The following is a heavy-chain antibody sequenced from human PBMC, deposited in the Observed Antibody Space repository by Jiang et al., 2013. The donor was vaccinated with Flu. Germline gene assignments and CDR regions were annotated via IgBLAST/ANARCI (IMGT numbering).Heavy chain of an antibody. D-gene: IGHD1-26*01. V-gene: IGHV1-2*02. CDR2: INPNSGGT. CDR3: ARDLVRVEVGADPEYYYYYYGMDV. J-gene: IGHJ6*02. CDR1: GYTFTGYY. Sequence: KPGASVKVSCKASGYTFTGYYMHWVRQAPGQGLEWMGWINPNSGGTNYAQKFQGRVTMTRDTSISTAYMELSRLRSDDTAVYYCARDLVRVEVGADPEYYYYYYGMDVWGQGTTVTVSS.